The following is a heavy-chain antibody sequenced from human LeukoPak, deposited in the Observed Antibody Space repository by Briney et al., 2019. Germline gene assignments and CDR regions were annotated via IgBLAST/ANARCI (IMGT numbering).Heavy chain of an antibody. CDR1: GYTFTSYG. V-gene: IGHV1-18*01. CDR3: ATSLLPAPLYY. Sequence: EASVKVSCKASGYTFTSYGISWVRQAPGQGLEWMGWISTSNGNTNYAQKLQGRVTMTIDTSTRTAYMELRSLSSDDTAVYYCATSLLPAPLYYWGQGTLVTVSS. D-gene: IGHD3-10*01. J-gene: IGHJ4*02. CDR2: ISTSNGNT.